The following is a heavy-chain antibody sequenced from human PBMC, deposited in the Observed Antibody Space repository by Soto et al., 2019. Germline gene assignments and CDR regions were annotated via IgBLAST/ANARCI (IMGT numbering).Heavy chain of an antibody. CDR3: AKYKAATLYYYYYMDV. V-gene: IGHV3-23*01. CDR1: GFTFSSYA. J-gene: IGHJ6*03. CDR2: ISGSGGST. D-gene: IGHD2-15*01. Sequence: PGGSLRLSCAASGFTFSSYAMSWVRQAPGKGLEWVSAISGSGGSTYYADSVKGRFTISRDNSKNTLYLQMNSLRAEDTAVYYCAKYKAATLYYYYYMDVWGKGTTVTVSS.